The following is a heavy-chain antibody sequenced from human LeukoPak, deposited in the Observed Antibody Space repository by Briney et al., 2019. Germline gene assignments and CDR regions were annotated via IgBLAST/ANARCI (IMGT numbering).Heavy chain of an antibody. V-gene: IGHV3-9*01. CDR3: AKGKGAPRSGSYHLYPLDY. D-gene: IGHD1-26*01. CDR1: GFTFSSYS. Sequence: GGSLRLSCAASGFTFSSYSMNWVRQAPGKGLEWVSGISWNSGSIGYADSVKGRFTISRDNAKNSLYLQMNSLRAEDTALYYCAKGKGAPRSGSYHLYPLDYWGQGTLVTVSS. J-gene: IGHJ4*02. CDR2: ISWNSGSI.